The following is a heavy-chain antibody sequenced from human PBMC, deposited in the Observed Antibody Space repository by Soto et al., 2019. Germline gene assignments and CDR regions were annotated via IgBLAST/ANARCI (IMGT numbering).Heavy chain of an antibody. V-gene: IGHV4-59*01. CDR3: ARVTAASSWFDP. CDR1: GGSIFSSY. CDR2: VYYSGST. Sequence: PSETLSLTCTVSGGSIFSSYWTWIRQPPGKGLEWIGNVYYSGSTNYNPSLKSRITISVDTSKNQFSLNLSSVTAADTAVYYCARVTAASSWFDPWGQGTLVTVSS. D-gene: IGHD2-15*01. J-gene: IGHJ5*02.